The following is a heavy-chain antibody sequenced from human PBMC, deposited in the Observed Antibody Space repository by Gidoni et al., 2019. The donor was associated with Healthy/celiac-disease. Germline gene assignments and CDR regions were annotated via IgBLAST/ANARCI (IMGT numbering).Heavy chain of an antibody. J-gene: IGHJ3*02. CDR3: SSTVTSDAFDI. CDR1: GGSISSSSYY. D-gene: IGHD4-17*01. V-gene: IGHV4-39*01. Sequence: QLQLQESGPGLGKPSETLSLTCTVSGGSISSSSYYWGWIRQPPGKGLEWIGSIYYSGSTYYNPSLKSRVTISVDTSKNQFSLKLSSVTAADTAVYYCSSTVTSDAFDIWGQGTMVTVSS. CDR2: IYYSGST.